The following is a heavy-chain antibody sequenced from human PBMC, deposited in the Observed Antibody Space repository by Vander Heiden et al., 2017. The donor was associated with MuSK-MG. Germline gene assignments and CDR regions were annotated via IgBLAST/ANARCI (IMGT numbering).Heavy chain of an antibody. D-gene: IGHD3-10*01. CDR3: ARDGDVEFDGMDV. CDR2: IIPSLGIA. J-gene: IGHJ6*02. V-gene: IGHV1-69*04. CDR1: GGTFSSYA. Sequence: QVQLVQSGAEVKKPGSSVKVSCKASGGTFSSYAISWVRQAPGQGLEWMGRIIPSLGIANYAQKFQGRVTITADKSTSTAYMELSSLRSEDTAVYYCARDGDVEFDGMDVWGQGTTVTVSS.